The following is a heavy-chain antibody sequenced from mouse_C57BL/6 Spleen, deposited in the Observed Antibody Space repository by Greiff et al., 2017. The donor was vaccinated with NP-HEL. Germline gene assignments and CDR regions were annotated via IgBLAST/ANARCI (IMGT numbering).Heavy chain of an antibody. CDR2: ISDGGSYT. CDR1: GFTFSSYA. Sequence: EVQVVESGGGLVKPGGSLKLSCAASGFTFSSYAMSWVRQTPEKRLEWVATISDGGSYTYYPDNVKGRFTISRDNAKNNLYLQMSHLKSEDTAMYYCARAITTVVDPYYFDYWGQGTTLTVSS. D-gene: IGHD1-1*01. V-gene: IGHV5-4*01. J-gene: IGHJ2*01. CDR3: ARAITTVVDPYYFDY.